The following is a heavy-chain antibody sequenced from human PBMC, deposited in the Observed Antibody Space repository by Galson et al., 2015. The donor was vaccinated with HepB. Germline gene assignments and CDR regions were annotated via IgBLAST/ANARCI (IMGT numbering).Heavy chain of an antibody. Sequence: SETLSLTCAVYGGSFSGYYWSWIRQPPGKGLEWIGEINHSGSTNYNPSLKSRVTISVDTSKNQFSLKLSSVTAADTAVYYCARPYDTGAFEIWGQGTMVTVSS. CDR3: ARPYDTGAFEI. CDR2: INHSGST. V-gene: IGHV4-34*01. D-gene: IGHD3-22*01. CDR1: GGSFSGYY. J-gene: IGHJ3*02.